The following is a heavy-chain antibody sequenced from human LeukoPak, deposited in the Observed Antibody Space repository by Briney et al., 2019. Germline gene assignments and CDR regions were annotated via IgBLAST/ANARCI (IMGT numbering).Heavy chain of an antibody. D-gene: IGHD2-15*01. Sequence: ASVKVSCKASGYTFTSYDINWVRQATGQGLEWMGWMNPNSGNTGYAQKFQGRVTMTRNTSISTAYMELSSLRSEDTAVYYCARVASIVVVVAATPSTHWGQGTLVTVSS. J-gene: IGHJ4*02. V-gene: IGHV1-8*01. CDR1: GYTFTSYD. CDR2: MNPNSGNT. CDR3: ARVASIVVVVAATPSTH.